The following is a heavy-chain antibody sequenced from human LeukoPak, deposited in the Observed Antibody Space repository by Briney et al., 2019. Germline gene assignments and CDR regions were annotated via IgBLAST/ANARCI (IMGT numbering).Heavy chain of an antibody. CDR1: GYTFTSYD. D-gene: IGHD3-22*01. Sequence: SVKVSCKASGYTFTSYDINGVRQATGQGLEWMGWMNPNSGNTGYAQKFQGRVTMTRNTSISTAYMELSSLRSEDTAVYYCARASGNYYDSSGYYHYYYYYMDVWGKGTTVTVSS. V-gene: IGHV1-8*01. J-gene: IGHJ6*03. CDR3: ARASGNYYDSSGYYHYYYYYMDV. CDR2: MNPNSGNT.